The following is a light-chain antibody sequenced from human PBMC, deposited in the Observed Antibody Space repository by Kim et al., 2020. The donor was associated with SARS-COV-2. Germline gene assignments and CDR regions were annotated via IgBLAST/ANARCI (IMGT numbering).Light chain of an antibody. J-gene: IGLJ2*01. CDR1: NIGSKS. Sequence: SYELTQPPSVSVAPGKTARITCGGNNIGSKSVHWYQQKPGQAPVLVIYYDSDRTSGIPERFSGSNSGNTATLTISRVEAGDEADYYCQVWDSSSDHPGVVFGGGTQLTVL. V-gene: IGLV3-21*04. CDR2: YDS. CDR3: QVWDSSSDHPGVV.